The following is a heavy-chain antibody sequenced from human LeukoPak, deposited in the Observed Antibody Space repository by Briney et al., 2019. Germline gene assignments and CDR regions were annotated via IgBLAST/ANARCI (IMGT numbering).Heavy chain of an antibody. V-gene: IGHV1-69*04. D-gene: IGHD5-24*01. CDR3: ARGGSREGYNYDY. CDR2: IIPILGIA. CDR1: GGTFSSYA. J-gene: IGHJ4*02. Sequence: ASVKVSCKASGGTFSSYAISWVRQAPGQGLEWMGRIIPILGIANYAQKFQGRVTITADKSTSTAYMELSSLRSEDTAVYYCARGGSREGYNYDYWGQGTLVTVSS.